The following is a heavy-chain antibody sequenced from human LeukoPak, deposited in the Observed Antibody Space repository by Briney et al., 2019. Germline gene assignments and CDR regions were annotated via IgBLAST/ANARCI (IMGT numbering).Heavy chain of an antibody. CDR3: ARENGYRLDY. D-gene: IGHD5-18*01. CDR2: ISSSSSSI. V-gene: IGHV3-48*04. CDR1: GFMFSAYA. J-gene: IGHJ4*02. Sequence: GGSLRLSCAASGFMFSAYAMNWVRQAPGKGLEWISYISSSSSSIYYADPVKGRFTISRDNARTSLYLQMDSLRVDDTAVYFCARENGYRLDYWGQGTLVTVSS.